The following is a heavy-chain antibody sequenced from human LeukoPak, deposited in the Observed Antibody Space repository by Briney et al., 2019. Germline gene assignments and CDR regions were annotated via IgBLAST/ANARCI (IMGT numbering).Heavy chain of an antibody. Sequence: SETLSLXCTVSGGSISSGSYYWSWIRQPAGKGLEWIGRIYTSGSTYYNPSLKSRVTISVDTSKNQFSLKLSSVTAADTAVYYCARPWYSSSWSPFDYWGQGTLVTVSS. CDR1: GGSISSGSYY. J-gene: IGHJ4*02. CDR2: IYTSGST. D-gene: IGHD6-13*01. V-gene: IGHV4-61*02. CDR3: ARPWYSSSWSPFDY.